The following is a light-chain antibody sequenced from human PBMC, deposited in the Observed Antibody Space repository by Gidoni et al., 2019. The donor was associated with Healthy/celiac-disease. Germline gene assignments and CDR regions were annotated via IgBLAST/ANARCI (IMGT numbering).Light chain of an antibody. CDR2: SKN. CDR3: AAWDDRLNGVV. CDR1: RSNIGSNT. J-gene: IGLJ2*01. Sequence: QSVLTQPPSASGTPGQRVTIPCSGSRSNIGSNTVTWYQQLPGTAPKLLIYSKNQRPSGVPDRFSGSKSGTSASLAISGLQSEDEADYYCAAWDDRLNGVVFGGGTKLTVL. V-gene: IGLV1-44*01.